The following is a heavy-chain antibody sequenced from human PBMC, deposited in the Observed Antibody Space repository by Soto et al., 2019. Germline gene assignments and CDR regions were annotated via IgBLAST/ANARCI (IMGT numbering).Heavy chain of an antibody. J-gene: IGHJ4*02. CDR1: GYAFTTYG. Sequence: QVHLVQSGAEVKKPGASVKVSCQGSGYAFTTYGITWVRQAPGQGLEWMGWISAHNGNTNYAQKLQGRVTVTRDTSTSTAYMELRSLRYYDTAVYYGARGRYGDYWGQGALVTVSS. V-gene: IGHV1-18*01. D-gene: IGHD1-1*01. CDR2: ISAHNGNT. CDR3: ARGRYGDY.